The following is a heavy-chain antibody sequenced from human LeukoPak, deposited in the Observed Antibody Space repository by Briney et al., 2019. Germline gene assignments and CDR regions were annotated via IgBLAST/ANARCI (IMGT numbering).Heavy chain of an antibody. CDR1: GDSISSYY. CDR2: IDYSANT. CDR3: ARGYYYMDV. V-gene: IGHV4-59*01. J-gene: IGHJ6*03. Sequence: SETLSLTCTVSGDSISSYYWSWIRRPPGKGLEWIGYIDYSANTNYNPPLKSRVTISVDTSKNQFSLKLSSVTAADTAVYYCARGYYYMDVWGKGTTVTVSS.